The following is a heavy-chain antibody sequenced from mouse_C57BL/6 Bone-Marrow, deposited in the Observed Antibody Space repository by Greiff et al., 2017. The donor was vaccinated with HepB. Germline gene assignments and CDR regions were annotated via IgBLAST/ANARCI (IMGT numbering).Heavy chain of an antibody. CDR3: VRQVHDYGSSYGYFDV. D-gene: IGHD1-1*01. CDR1: GFSFNTYA. V-gene: IGHV10-1*01. J-gene: IGHJ1*03. CDR2: IRSKSNNYAT. Sequence: EVKLVESGGGLVQPKGSLKLSCAASGFSFNTYAMNWVRQAPGKGLEWVARIRSKSNNYATYYADSVKDRFTISRDDSESMLYLQMNNLKTEDTAMYYCVRQVHDYGSSYGYFDVWGTGTTVTVSS.